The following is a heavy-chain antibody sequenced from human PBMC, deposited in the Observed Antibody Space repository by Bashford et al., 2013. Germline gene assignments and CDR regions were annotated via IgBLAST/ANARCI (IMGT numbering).Heavy chain of an antibody. CDR2: IDHSGST. Sequence: SETLSLTCAVSGGSLSPFSWSWIRQFPTKGLEWLGEIDHSGSTTYNPSLKGRVTFSLDTSTKQFSLKLNSVTAADTAVYYCACDYYYDSRGDHSHFYWGQGTLVTVSS. J-gene: IGHJ4*02. CDR3: ACDYYYDSRGDHSHFY. CDR1: GGSLSPFS. D-gene: IGHD3-22*01. V-gene: IGHV4-34*01.